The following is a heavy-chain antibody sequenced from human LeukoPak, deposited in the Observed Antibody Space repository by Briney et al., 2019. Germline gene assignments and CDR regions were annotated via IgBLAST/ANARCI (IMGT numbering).Heavy chain of an antibody. D-gene: IGHD3-16*01. V-gene: IGHV3-30*03. CDR2: ISYDGSCK. J-gene: IGHJ4*02. CDR1: GFTFSSYG. CDR3: ARFETFRDY. Sequence: GGSLRLSCAASGFTFSSYGMHWVRQAPGKGLEWVAVISYDGSCKYYADSVKGRFTISRDNSKNTLYLQTNSLGAEDTAVYYCARFETFRDYWGQGTLVTVSS.